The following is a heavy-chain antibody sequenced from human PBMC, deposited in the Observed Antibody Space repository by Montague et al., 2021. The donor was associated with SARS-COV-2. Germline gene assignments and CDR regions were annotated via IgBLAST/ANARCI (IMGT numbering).Heavy chain of an antibody. V-gene: IGHV4-34*01. CDR2: INHSGST. CDR1: GGSFSGYY. J-gene: IGHJ4*02. CDR3: LQGYYFDS. Sequence: SETLSLTCAVYGGSFSGYYWSWIRQPPGKGLEWIGEINHSGSTNYNPSLKSRVTISVDTSKNHFSLQLKSMTPEDTAVYYCLQGYYFDSWGQGTLVTVSS. D-gene: IGHD5-24*01.